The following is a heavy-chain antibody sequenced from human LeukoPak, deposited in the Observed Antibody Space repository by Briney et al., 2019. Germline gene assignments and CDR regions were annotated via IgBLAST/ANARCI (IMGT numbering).Heavy chain of an antibody. D-gene: IGHD3-22*01. CDR2: INHSGST. V-gene: IGHV4-38-2*02. J-gene: IGHJ1*01. CDR1: GYSISSGYY. CDR3: ARGPTYYYDSSAPQH. Sequence: SETLSLTCTVSGYSISSGYYWSWIRQPPGKGLEWIGEINHSGSTNYNPSLKSRVTISVDTSKNQFSLKLSSVTAADTAVYYCARGPTYYYDSSAPQHWGQGTLVTVSS.